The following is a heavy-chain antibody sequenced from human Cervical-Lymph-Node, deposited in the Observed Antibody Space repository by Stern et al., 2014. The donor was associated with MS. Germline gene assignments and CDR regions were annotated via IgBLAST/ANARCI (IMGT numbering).Heavy chain of an antibody. V-gene: IGHV3-21*01. CDR1: GFTFSSYS. Sequence: EVQLVESGGGLVKPGGSLRLSCAASGFTFSSYSMNWVRQAPGKGLEWVSSISSSSTYIYYADSMKGRFTISRDNAKNSLYLQMNSLRAEDTAVYYCAKGMRGYFSYXMDVWGLGTPVTVSS. J-gene: IGHJ6*02. CDR2: ISSSSTYI. CDR3: AKGMRGYFSYXMDV.